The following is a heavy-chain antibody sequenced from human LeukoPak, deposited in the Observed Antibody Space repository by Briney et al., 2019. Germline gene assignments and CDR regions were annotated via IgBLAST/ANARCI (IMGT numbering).Heavy chain of an antibody. CDR3: ARVRYYYDSSGYYSRKIDY. CDR2: ISSSGSTI. D-gene: IGHD3-22*01. J-gene: IGHJ4*02. CDR1: GFTFSDYY. Sequence: GGSLRLSCAASGFTFSDYYMSWIRQAPGKGLEWVSYISSSGSTIYYADSVKGRFTISRDNAKNSLYLQMNSLRAEDTAVYYCARVRYYYDSSGYYSRKIDYWGQGTLVTVSS. V-gene: IGHV3-11*01.